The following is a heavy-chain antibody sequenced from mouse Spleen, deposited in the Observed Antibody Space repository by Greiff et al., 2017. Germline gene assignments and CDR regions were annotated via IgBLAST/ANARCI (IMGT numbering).Heavy chain of an antibody. D-gene: IGHD1-1*01. CDR2: IYPGDGDT. V-gene: IGHV1-80*01. Sequence: QVQLKQSGAELVKPGASVKISCKASGYAFSSYWMNWVKQRPGKGLEWIGQIYPGDGDTNYNGKFKGKATLTADKSSSTAYMQLSSLTSEDSAVYFCARRGDYGSSSLAYWGQGTLVTVSA. CDR1: GYAFSSYW. CDR3: ARRGDYGSSSLAY. J-gene: IGHJ3*01.